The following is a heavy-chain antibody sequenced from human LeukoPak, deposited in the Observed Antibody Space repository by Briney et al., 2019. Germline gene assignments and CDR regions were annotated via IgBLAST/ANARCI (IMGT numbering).Heavy chain of an antibody. V-gene: IGHV4-39*07. J-gene: IGHJ6*03. D-gene: IGHD3-22*01. CDR3: ARSADYYDSSGYYYYYYYMDV. Sequence: SETLSLTCTVSGGSISSSSYYWGWIRQPPGKGLEWIGSIYYSGSTYYNPSLKSRVTISVDTSKNQFSLKLSSVTAADTAVYYCARSADYYDSSGYYYYYYYMDVWGKGTTVTISS. CDR2: IYYSGST. CDR1: GGSISSSSYY.